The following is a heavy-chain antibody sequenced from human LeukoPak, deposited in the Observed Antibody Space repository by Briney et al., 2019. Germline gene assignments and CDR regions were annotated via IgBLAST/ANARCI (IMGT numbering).Heavy chain of an antibody. V-gene: IGHV3-21*01. CDR3: ARYGPYGSGSYVDY. CDR2: ISSSSSYI. CDR1: GFTFSSYS. J-gene: IGHJ4*02. D-gene: IGHD3-10*01. Sequence: GGSLRLSCAASGFTFSSYSMNWVRQAPGKGLEWVSSISSSSSYIYYADSVKGRFTISRDNAKSSLYLQMNSLRAEDTAVYYCARYGPYGSGSYVDYWGQGTLVTVSS.